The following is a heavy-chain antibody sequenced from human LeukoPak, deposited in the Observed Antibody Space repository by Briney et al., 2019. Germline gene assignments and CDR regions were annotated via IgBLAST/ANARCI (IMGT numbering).Heavy chain of an antibody. V-gene: IGHV4-39*07. CDR1: DGSISSATYY. CDR3: ARDRGYDYVWGSYRPDYYGMDV. CDR2: FFYTGST. Sequence: KPSETLSLTCTVSDGSISSATYYWGWIRQPPNKGLDWIGSFFYTGSTYYSPSLKSRVTISVDTSENQLSLKLRSVTAADTAVYYCARDRGYDYVWGSYRPDYYGMDVWGQGTTVTVSS. J-gene: IGHJ6*02. D-gene: IGHD3-16*02.